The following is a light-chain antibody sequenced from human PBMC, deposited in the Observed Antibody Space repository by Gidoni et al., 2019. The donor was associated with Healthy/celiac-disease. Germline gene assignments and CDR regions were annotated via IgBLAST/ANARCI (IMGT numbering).Light chain of an antibody. CDR1: SLRSYY. J-gene: IGLJ2*01. CDR2: GKN. V-gene: IGLV3-19*01. Sequence: SSELTQDPAESVALGQTVRITCQGDSLRSYYASWYQQKPGQAPVLVIYGKNNRPSGNPDRFSGSSSGNTASLTITGAQAEDEADYYCNSRDSSGNHLGVVFGGGTKLTVL. CDR3: NSRDSSGNHLGVV.